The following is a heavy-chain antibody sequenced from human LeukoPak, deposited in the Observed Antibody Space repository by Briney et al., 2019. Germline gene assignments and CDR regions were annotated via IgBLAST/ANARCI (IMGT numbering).Heavy chain of an antibody. CDR1: GGSISSYY. Sequence: PSETLSLTCTVSGGSISSYYWSWLRQPAGKGLEWIGRIYTSGSTNYNPSLKSRVTISVDTSKNQFSLKLSSVTAADTAVYYCARVTADFWSGYYSAFDIWGQGTMVTVSS. J-gene: IGHJ3*02. V-gene: IGHV4-4*07. CDR2: IYTSGST. CDR3: ARVTADFWSGYYSAFDI. D-gene: IGHD3-3*01.